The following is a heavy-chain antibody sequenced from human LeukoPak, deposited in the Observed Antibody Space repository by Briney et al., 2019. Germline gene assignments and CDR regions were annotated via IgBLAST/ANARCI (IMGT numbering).Heavy chain of an antibody. CDR1: GGTFSSYA. J-gene: IGHJ4*02. CDR3: ARDDRDILTGYLSY. Sequence: ASVKVSCKASGGTFSSYAISWVRQAPGQGREWMGGIIPIFGTANYAQKFQGRVTITADKSTSTAYMELSSLRSEDTAVYYCARDDRDILTGYLSYWGQGTLVTVSS. V-gene: IGHV1-69*06. CDR2: IIPIFGTA. D-gene: IGHD3-9*01.